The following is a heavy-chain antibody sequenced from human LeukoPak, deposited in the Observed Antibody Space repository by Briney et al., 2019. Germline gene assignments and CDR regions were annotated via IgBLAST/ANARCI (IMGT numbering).Heavy chain of an antibody. Sequence: ASVKVSCKASGYTFTSYYMHWVRQAPGQGLEWMGIINPSGGSTSYAQKFQGRVTMTTDTSTSTAYMELRSLRSDDTAVYYCASDLSRGGSYWGQGTLVTVSS. CDR1: GYTFTSYY. D-gene: IGHD3-10*01. CDR3: ASDLSRGGSY. CDR2: INPSGGST. J-gene: IGHJ4*02. V-gene: IGHV1-46*01.